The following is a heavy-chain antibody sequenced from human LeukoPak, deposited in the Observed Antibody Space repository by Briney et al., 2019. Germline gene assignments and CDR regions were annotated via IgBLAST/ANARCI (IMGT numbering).Heavy chain of an antibody. V-gene: IGHV3-30*18. Sequence: GSLRLSCAASGFTFSSYGMHWVRQAPGKGLEWVAVISYDVGKKYYADSVKGRFTISRDNSKNTLYLQMNSLRAEDTAVYYCAKDDYYDTSGYRDWGQGTLVTVSS. CDR3: AKDDYYDTSGYRD. CDR1: GFTFSSYG. CDR2: ISYDVGKK. D-gene: IGHD3-22*01. J-gene: IGHJ4*02.